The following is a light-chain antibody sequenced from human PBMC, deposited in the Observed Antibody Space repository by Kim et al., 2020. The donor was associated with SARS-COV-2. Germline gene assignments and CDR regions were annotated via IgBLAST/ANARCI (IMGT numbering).Light chain of an antibody. CDR1: QSVISNN. CDR3: QVYDNFMYT. CDR2: ATS. V-gene: IGKV3-20*01. Sequence: LSPGERASLSCRTSQSVISNNLAWYQQKPVQAPRLLMYATSTRATGIPDRFSGRGSGTDFTLTISRLEPEDFAVYYCQVYDNFMYTFGQGTKLEI. J-gene: IGKJ2*01.